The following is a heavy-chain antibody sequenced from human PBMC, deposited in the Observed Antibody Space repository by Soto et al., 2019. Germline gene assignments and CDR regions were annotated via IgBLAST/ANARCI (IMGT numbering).Heavy chain of an antibody. CDR2: MSYDGSNT. D-gene: IGHD5-18*01. J-gene: IGHJ3*02. CDR3: AKDRGYTYGYDAFDI. CDR1: GFTFSNYG. Sequence: GGSLRLSCAASGFTFSNYGMHWVRQAPGKGLEWVAVMSYDGSNTYYADSVKGLFTISRDNSKNTLYLQMNSLRAEDTAVYYYAKDRGYTYGYDAFDIWGQGTMVTVSS. V-gene: IGHV3-30*18.